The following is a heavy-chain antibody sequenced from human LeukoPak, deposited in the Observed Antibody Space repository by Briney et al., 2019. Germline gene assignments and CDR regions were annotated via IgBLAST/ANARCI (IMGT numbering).Heavy chain of an antibody. CDR2: IYYSGST. D-gene: IGHD6-19*01. V-gene: IGHV4-39*01. CDR1: GGSISSSSDY. CDR3: ARYSVAGTNSVNDY. J-gene: IGHJ4*02. Sequence: SETLSLTCTVSGGSISSSSDYWGWIRQPPGKGLDWIGSIYYSGSTYYNPSLKSRVTISVDTSKNQFSLKLSSMTAADTAVYYCARYSVAGTNSVNDYWGQGTLVTVSS.